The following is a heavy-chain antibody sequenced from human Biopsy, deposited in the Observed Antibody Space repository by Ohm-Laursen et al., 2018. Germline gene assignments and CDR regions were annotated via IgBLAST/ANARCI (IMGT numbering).Heavy chain of an antibody. CDR1: GGSFSGYY. V-gene: IGHV4-34*01. Sequence: WQTLSLTCAVYGGSFSGYYWSWIRQPPGKGLEWIGEMNHGGSTNYNSSLKSRVTISVDTSKNQFSLNLSSVTGADTAVYYCARHPTGFWFDPWGQGTLVTVSS. CDR2: MNHGGST. J-gene: IGHJ5*02. CDR3: ARHPTGFWFDP.